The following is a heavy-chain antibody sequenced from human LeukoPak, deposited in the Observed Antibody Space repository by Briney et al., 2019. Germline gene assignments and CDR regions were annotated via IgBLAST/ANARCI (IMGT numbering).Heavy chain of an antibody. CDR2: IIPIFGTA. V-gene: IGHV1-69*05. Sequence: ASVKVSCKASGGTFSSYAISWVRQAPGQGLEWMGGIIPIFGTANYAQKFQGRVTMTRDTSTSTVYMELSSLRSEDTAVYYCAAGYSSSWYTSYYFDYWGQGTLVTVSS. CDR1: GGTFSSYA. CDR3: AAGYSSSWYTSYYFDY. D-gene: IGHD6-13*01. J-gene: IGHJ4*02.